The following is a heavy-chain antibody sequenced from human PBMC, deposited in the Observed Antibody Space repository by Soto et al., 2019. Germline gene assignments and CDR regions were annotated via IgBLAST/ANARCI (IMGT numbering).Heavy chain of an antibody. D-gene: IGHD5-18*01. J-gene: IGHJ4*02. Sequence: GGSLRLSCAASGFTVSNNYMTWVRQAPGKGLEWVSFIYSSGSTYYADSVKGRFTISRDNFKNTLYLQMNRLRAEDTAVYYCARGYSYTQPVFDYWGLGTLVTVS. V-gene: IGHV3-53*01. CDR3: ARGYSYTQPVFDY. CDR2: IYSSGST. CDR1: GFTVSNNY.